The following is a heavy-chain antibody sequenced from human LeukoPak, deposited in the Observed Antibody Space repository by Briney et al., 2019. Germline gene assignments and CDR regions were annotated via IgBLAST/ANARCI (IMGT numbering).Heavy chain of an antibody. CDR1: GFTFRGYW. V-gene: IGHV3-7*01. CDR2: IQPDGSGA. D-gene: IGHD5-24*01. J-gene: IGHJ4*02. CDR3: AREDDHNTNDC. Sequence: GGSLRLSCAASGFTFRGYWMSWFRQAPGKGLEWVGNIQPDGSGAFYVDAMRGRFTISRDNAQNSLYLQINSLRAEDTAVYYCAREDDHNTNDCWGQGTLVTVSS.